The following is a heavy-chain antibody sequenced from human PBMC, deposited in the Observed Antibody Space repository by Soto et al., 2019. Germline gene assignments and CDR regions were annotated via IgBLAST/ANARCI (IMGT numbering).Heavy chain of an antibody. Sequence: EVQLVESGGGLVQPGGSLRLSCAASGFTFSSYSMNWVRQAPGKGLEWVSSISSSSSYLYYADSVKGRFTISRDNAKNSLYLQMNSLRAEDTAVYYCARGQQLVRWWFDPWGQGTLVTVSS. V-gene: IGHV3-21*01. D-gene: IGHD6-13*01. CDR2: ISSSSSYL. J-gene: IGHJ5*02. CDR1: GFTFSSYS. CDR3: ARGQQLVRWWFDP.